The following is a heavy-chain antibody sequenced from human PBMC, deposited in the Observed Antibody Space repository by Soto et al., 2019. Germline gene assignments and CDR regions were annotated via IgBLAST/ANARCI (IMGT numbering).Heavy chain of an antibody. Sequence: ASVKVSCKASGYIFTGYYMHWVRQAPGQGLEGMGWINPNSGGTHYAQKFQGRVILTRDTSIRTAYMEPSRLRSDDTAGCFCVRELTRTTPYYYYYGMDVWGQGTTVTVSS. CDR3: VRELTRTTPYYYYYGMDV. J-gene: IGHJ6*02. CDR2: INPNSGGT. V-gene: IGHV1-2*02. D-gene: IGHD1-20*01. CDR1: GYIFTGYY.